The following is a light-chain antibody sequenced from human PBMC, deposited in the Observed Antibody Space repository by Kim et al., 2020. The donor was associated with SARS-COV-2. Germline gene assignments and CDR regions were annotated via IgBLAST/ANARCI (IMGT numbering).Light chain of an antibody. V-gene: IGKV1-39*01. CDR1: LSISNF. Sequence: FASVGDRVTITCRANLSISNFLNWYQQRPGKAPELLIYAASHLQSGVPSRFSGSGSGTDFTLTIGSLQPGDFATYSCQQTYRTPWTFGQGTKLEI. J-gene: IGKJ1*01. CDR2: AAS. CDR3: QQTYRTPWT.